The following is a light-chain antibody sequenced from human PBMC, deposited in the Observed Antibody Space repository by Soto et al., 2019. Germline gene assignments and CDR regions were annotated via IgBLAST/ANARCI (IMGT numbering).Light chain of an antibody. CDR2: DAS. V-gene: IGKV1-33*01. Sequence: DIQLTQSPSSLSASVGDRVTFTFQASQDITTYLNWYQQKLGKAPKLLIFDASSLKTGVPSRFSGSGSGTHFTFVISSLQPEDAAMYYCQQFDNFPITFGQGTRLEIK. CDR3: QQFDNFPIT. J-gene: IGKJ5*01. CDR1: QDITTY.